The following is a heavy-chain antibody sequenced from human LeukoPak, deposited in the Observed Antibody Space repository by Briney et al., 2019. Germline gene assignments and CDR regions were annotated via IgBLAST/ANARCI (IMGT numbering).Heavy chain of an antibody. CDR1: GYSFTSYW. CDR3: ARQTAMGRSGDY. Sequence: GESLKISCKASGYSFTSYWIGWVRQMPGKGLEWMGIIDPSDSETRYTPSFQGQVTISVDKSLTTAYLPWNTLKAADTAMYYWARQTAMGRSGDYWGQGTLVTVSS. V-gene: IGHV5-51*01. D-gene: IGHD5-18*01. CDR2: IDPSDSET. J-gene: IGHJ4*02.